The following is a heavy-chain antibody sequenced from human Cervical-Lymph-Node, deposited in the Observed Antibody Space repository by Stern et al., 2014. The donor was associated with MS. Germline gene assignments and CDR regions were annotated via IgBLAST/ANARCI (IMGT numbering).Heavy chain of an antibody. CDR2: IIPILGPA. CDR3: ARDSSGFPYHFDY. CDR1: GGTFSRNA. Sequence: VQLVESGAEVKKPGSSVKVSCKASGGTFSRNAINWVRQAPGQGLEWMGGIIPILGPAKYAQKFQGRVTITADESTSTAYMELSSLTSDDTAVYYCARDSSGFPYHFDYWGQGTLVTVSS. V-gene: IGHV1-69*01. D-gene: IGHD3-22*01. J-gene: IGHJ4*02.